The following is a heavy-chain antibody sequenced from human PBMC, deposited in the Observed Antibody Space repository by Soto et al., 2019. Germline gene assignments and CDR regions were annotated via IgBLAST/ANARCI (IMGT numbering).Heavy chain of an antibody. V-gene: IGHV3-30-3*01. CDR1: GFTFSNYA. CDR2: ISYDGSNK. Sequence: QVQLVESGGGVVQPGRSLRLSCAASGFTFSNYAMQWVRQAPGKGLEWVAVISYDGSNKYYADSVKGRFTISRDNSKNSLDMQMNSLRAEDTAVYYCARPDYCSGSDPDYWGQGTLVTVSS. D-gene: IGHD3-10*01. J-gene: IGHJ4*02. CDR3: ARPDYCSGSDPDY.